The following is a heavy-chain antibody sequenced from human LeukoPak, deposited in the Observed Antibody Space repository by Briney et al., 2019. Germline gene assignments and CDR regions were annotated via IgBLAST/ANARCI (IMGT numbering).Heavy chain of an antibody. J-gene: IGHJ4*02. V-gene: IGHV3-66*01. Sequence: GGSLRLSCAASGVSVRGNYMSWVRQAPGKGLEWVSVLYGDGSAFYADSVKCRFSISRDNSKNTVYLQMNSLRAEDTAVYYCARLGGHRDCTNGVCYFCDNWGQGIPVTVSS. CDR1: GVSVRGNY. CDR2: LYGDGSA. D-gene: IGHD2-8*01. CDR3: ARLGGHRDCTNGVCYFCDN.